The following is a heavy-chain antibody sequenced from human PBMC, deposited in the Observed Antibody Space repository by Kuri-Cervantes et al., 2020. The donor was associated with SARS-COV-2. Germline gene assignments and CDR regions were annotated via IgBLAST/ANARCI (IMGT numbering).Heavy chain of an antibody. CDR2: ISSSSSTI. Sequence: GGSLRLSCAASGFTFSSYSMNWVRQAPGKGLEWLSYISSSSSTIHYADSVKGRFTISRDNAKNSLYLQMNSLRAEDTAVYYCAGYYYDSRTFDIRGQGTMVTVSS. D-gene: IGHD3-22*01. J-gene: IGHJ3*02. CDR1: GFTFSSYS. V-gene: IGHV3-48*01. CDR3: AGYYYDSRTFDI.